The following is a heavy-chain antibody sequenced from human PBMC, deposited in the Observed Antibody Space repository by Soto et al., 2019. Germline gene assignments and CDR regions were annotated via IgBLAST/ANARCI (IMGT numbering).Heavy chain of an antibody. CDR3: ARVYYDSSGPTKYRAFDF. D-gene: IGHD3-22*01. CDR1: GFTFSDYS. Sequence: GGSLRLSCAASGFTFSDYSMSWVRQSPGKGLEGVANIKQDGGEEDYVDSVKGRLTISRDNAKNSLYLQMNSLRAEDTAVYYCARVYYDSSGPTKYRAFDFLGQGTMVAVSS. J-gene: IGHJ3*01. V-gene: IGHV3-7*01. CDR2: IKQDGGEE.